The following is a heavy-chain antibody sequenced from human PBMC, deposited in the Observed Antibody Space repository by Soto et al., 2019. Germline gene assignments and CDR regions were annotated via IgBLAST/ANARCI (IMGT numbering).Heavy chain of an antibody. D-gene: IGHD4-17*01. CDR1: GFTFSLYW. V-gene: IGHV3-74*01. Sequence: VQLVASGGVLVQPGGSLRLSCEGSGFTFSLYWMHWVRQAPGKGLVWVSSINSDGTITNYADSVKGRFTISRDNAKNTLYVQMNSLRGEDTAVYYCARLPPTVTTVYWGQGTLVTVSS. CDR3: ARLPPTVTTVY. CDR2: INSDGTIT. J-gene: IGHJ4*02.